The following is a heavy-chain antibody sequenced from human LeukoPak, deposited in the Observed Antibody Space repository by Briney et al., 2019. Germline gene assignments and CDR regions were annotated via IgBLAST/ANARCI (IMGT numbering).Heavy chain of an antibody. Sequence: PGGSLRLSCAASEFAFSANWMHWVRQAPGKGLEWVSVIYSGGSTYYADSVKGRFTISRDNSKNTLYLQMNSLRAEDTAVYYCAREDYYFPRGSFDYWGQGTLVTVSS. CDR1: EFAFSANW. CDR2: IYSGGST. D-gene: IGHD3-10*01. V-gene: IGHV3-66*01. J-gene: IGHJ4*02. CDR3: AREDYYFPRGSFDY.